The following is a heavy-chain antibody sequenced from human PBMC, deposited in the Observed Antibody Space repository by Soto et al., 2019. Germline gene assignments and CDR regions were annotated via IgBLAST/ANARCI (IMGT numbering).Heavy chain of an antibody. CDR2: ITITGDTT. CDR1: GFIFTTSD. Sequence: EVQLVESEGGLVQPGGSLRLSCEASGFIFTTSDMSWVRQAPGKGLEWISSITITGDTTHYADSVKGRFTISRDNSRNTVYLQMNSLRGDDLAVYYCAKGGGGDHGYWGQGTLVAVSS. D-gene: IGHD2-21*02. CDR3: AKGGGGDHGY. V-gene: IGHV3-23*04. J-gene: IGHJ4*02.